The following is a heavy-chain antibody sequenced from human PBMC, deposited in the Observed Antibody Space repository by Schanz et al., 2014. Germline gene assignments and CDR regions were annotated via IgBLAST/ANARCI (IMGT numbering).Heavy chain of an antibody. D-gene: IGHD3-10*01. J-gene: IGHJ3*02. CDR3: AKGRFGELSAFDI. CDR1: GLIFSNYA. Sequence: VHLLESGGGLVEPGGSLRLSCAASGLIFSNYAMSWVRQAPGKGLEWVSSISSGGGSTYYADSVKGRFTISRDNSKNTLYLQMNSLRAEDTAVYYCAKGRFGELSAFDIWGQGTMVTVSS. V-gene: IGHV3-23*01. CDR2: ISSGGGST.